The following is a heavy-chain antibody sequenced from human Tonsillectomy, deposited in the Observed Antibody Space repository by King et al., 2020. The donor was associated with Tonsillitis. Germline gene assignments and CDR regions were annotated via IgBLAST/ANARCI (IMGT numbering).Heavy chain of an antibody. Sequence: VQLVESGGGLVKPGGSLRLSCAASGFTFSSYSLNWVRQAPGKGLEWVSSITRSSSSIYYADSVKGRFTISRDNAKNSLYLQMNSLRAEDTALYYCARDHTHSLAYCGGNCYHDYWGQGTLVTVSS. J-gene: IGHJ4*02. CDR3: ARDHTHSLAYCGGNCYHDY. CDR1: GFTFSSYS. D-gene: IGHD2-21*02. CDR2: ITRSSSSI. V-gene: IGHV3-21*01.